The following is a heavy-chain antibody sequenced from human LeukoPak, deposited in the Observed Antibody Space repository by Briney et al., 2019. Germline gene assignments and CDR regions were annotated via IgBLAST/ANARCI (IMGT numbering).Heavy chain of an antibody. D-gene: IGHD3-10*01. CDR1: GFSFSSYG. V-gene: IGHV3-30*18. J-gene: IGHJ6*02. CDR2: ISHDGSKK. Sequence: GGSLRLSCAASGFSFSSYGMHWVRQAPGKGLEWVAVISHDGSKKNYADSVKGRFTISRDSSKNTLYLQMNSLRAEDTAVYYCAKDYFLLDVWGRGTTVTVSS. CDR3: AKDYFLLDV.